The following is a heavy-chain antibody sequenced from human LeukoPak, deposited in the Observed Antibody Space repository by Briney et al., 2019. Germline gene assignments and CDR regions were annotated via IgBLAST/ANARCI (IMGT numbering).Heavy chain of an antibody. D-gene: IGHD2-15*01. CDR2: IRYDGGNK. J-gene: IGHJ3*01. CDR1: GFTFSSYG. V-gene: IGHV3-30*02. Sequence: GGSLRLSCAASGFTFSSYGMHWVRQVPGKGLESVAFIRYDGGNKYYADSVKGRFTISRDNSKNTLYLQMNSLRAEDTAVYYCAKDRVVSREPAAFDVWGQGTMVTVSS. CDR3: AKDRVVSREPAAFDV.